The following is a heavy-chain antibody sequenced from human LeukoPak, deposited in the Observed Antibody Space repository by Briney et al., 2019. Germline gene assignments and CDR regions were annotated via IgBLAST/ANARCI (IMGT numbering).Heavy chain of an antibody. J-gene: IGHJ4*02. CDR1: GGFISSSNW. V-gene: IGHV4-4*02. Sequence: SGTLSLTCAVCGGFISSSNWWGWVRQPPGKGLEWIVEIYHSGSTNYNPSLKSRVTISVDKSKNQFSLKLSSVTAADTAVNYCARLTYSSSWYPRCFDYWGQGTLVTVSS. CDR2: IYHSGST. D-gene: IGHD6-13*01. CDR3: ARLTYSSSWYPRCFDY.